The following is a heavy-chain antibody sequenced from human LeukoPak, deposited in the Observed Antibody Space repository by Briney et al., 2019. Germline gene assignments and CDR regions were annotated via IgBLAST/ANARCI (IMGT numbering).Heavy chain of an antibody. CDR1: GFTFSSYS. Sequence: PGGSLRLSCAASGFTFSSYSMNWVRQAPGKGLEWVSSISSSSSYIYYADSVKGRFTISRDNSKNTLYLQMNSLRAEDTAVYYCAKEKLKYSSSSGRPAFDIWGQGTMVTVSS. D-gene: IGHD6-6*01. CDR2: ISSSSSYI. J-gene: IGHJ3*02. CDR3: AKEKLKYSSSSGRPAFDI. V-gene: IGHV3-21*01.